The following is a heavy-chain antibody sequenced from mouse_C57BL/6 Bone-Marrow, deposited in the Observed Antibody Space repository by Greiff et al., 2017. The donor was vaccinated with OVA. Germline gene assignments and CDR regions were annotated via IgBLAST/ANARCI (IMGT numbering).Heavy chain of an antibody. CDR3: ASYRRGNYFDY. V-gene: IGHV5-6*01. D-gene: IGHD5-5*01. Sequence: EVQLVESGGDLVKPGGSLKLSCAASGFTFSSYGMSWVRQTPDKRLEWVATISSGGSYTYYPDSVKGRFTISRDNAKNTLYLQMSSLKSEDTAMYYCASYRRGNYFDYWGQGTTLTVSS. CDR1: GFTFSSYG. CDR2: ISSGGSYT. J-gene: IGHJ2*01.